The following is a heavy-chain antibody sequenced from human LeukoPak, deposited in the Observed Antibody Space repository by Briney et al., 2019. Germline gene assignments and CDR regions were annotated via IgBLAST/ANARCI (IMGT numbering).Heavy chain of an antibody. CDR3: AKSNERGFNWFDP. CDR1: GFTFDDYG. V-gene: IGHV3-20*04. Sequence: GGSLRLSCAASGFTFDDYGMSWVRQAPGKGLEWVSGINWNGGSTGYADSVKGRFTISRDNAKNSLYLQMNSLRAEDTAVYYCAKSNERGFNWFDPWGQGALVTVSS. CDR2: INWNGGST. D-gene: IGHD3-22*01. J-gene: IGHJ5*02.